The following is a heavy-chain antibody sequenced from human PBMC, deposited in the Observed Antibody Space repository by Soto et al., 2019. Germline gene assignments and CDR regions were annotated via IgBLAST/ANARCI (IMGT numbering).Heavy chain of an antibody. CDR1: GYSFTTYW. J-gene: IGHJ4*02. Sequence: PGESLKISCEASGYSFTTYWISWVRQMPGKGLEWMGAIDPRDSYTKYSPSFQGHVTISVDKSISTAYLQWNSLKASDTAIYYCTKGATSPFDSWGQGTRVTVSS. CDR2: IDPRDSYT. D-gene: IGHD3-16*01. CDR3: TKGATSPFDS. V-gene: IGHV5-10-1*01.